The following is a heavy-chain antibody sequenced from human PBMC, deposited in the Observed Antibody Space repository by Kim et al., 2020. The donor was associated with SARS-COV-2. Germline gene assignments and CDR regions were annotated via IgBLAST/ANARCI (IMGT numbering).Heavy chain of an antibody. CDR3: ARVGNLWLSSTVSYYFDY. D-gene: IGHD4-17*01. Sequence: SETLSLTCAVSGGSISSSNWWSWVRQPPGKGLEWIGEIYHSGSTNYNPSLKSRVTISVDKSKNQFSLKLSSVTAADTAVYYCARVGNLWLSSTVSYYFDYCGQGTLVTVSS. CDR2: IYHSGST. CDR1: GGSISSSNW. V-gene: IGHV4-4*02. J-gene: IGHJ4*02.